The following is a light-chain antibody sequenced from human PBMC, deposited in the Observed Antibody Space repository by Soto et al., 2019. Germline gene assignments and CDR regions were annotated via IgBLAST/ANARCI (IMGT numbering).Light chain of an antibody. V-gene: IGLV1-47*01. CDR2: RDY. CDR1: SSNIGSEY. CDR3: AAWDDSLSGHVV. J-gene: IGLJ2*01. Sequence: QSVLTQPPSASGTPGQRVTISCSGSSSNIGSEYVYWYQQLPGTAHKLLIYRDYQRPSGVPDRFSGSKSGTSASLAISGLRSEDEADYYGAAWDDSLSGHVVFGGGNKVTVL.